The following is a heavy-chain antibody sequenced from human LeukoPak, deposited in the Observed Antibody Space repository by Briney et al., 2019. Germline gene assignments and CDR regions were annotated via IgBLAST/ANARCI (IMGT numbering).Heavy chain of an antibody. Sequence: ASVKVSCKASGYTFTSYYMHRVRQAPGQGLEWMGIINPSGGSTSYAQKFQGRVTMTRDTSTSTVYMELSSLRSEDTAVYYCAKTYYDFWSGSLVDAFDIWSQGTMVTVSS. D-gene: IGHD3-3*01. CDR1: GYTFTSYY. V-gene: IGHV1-46*01. J-gene: IGHJ3*02. CDR3: AKTYYDFWSGSLVDAFDI. CDR2: INPSGGST.